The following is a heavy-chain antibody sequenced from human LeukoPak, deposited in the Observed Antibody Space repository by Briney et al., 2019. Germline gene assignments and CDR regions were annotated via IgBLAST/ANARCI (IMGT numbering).Heavy chain of an antibody. CDR3: ARTLITMVRGAPGYDYGMDV. J-gene: IGHJ6*02. CDR1: GGSISSGGYY. CDR2: IYYSGST. V-gene: IGHV4-31*03. Sequence: SETLFLTCTVSGGSISSGGYYWSWIRQQPGKGLEWIGYIYYSGSTYYNPSLKSRVTISVDTSKNQFSLRLSSVTAADTAVYYCARTLITMVRGAPGYDYGMDVWGQGTTVTVSS. D-gene: IGHD3-10*01.